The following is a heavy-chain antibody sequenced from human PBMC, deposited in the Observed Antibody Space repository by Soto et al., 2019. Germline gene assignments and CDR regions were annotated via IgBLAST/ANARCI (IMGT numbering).Heavy chain of an antibody. J-gene: IGHJ4*02. CDR2: SRNKANSYTT. Sequence: EVQLVESGGGLVQPGGSLRLSCAASGYTFSDHYIDWVRQAPGKGLEWIGRSRNKANSYTTEYAASVKGRFTISRDVTKKAVYLQIDSLKTEDTAMYFCGREYSYGQLDCWGQGTLVTVSS. D-gene: IGHD5-18*01. CDR1: GYTFSDHY. V-gene: IGHV3-72*01. CDR3: GREYSYGQLDC.